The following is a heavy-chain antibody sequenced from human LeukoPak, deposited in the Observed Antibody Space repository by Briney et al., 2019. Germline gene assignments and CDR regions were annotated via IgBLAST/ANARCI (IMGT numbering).Heavy chain of an antibody. Sequence: PGRSLRLSCAASGFTFSSYGMHWVRQAPGKGLEWVAVISYDGSKKYYADSVKGRFTISRDSSKNMLYLQMNSLRVEDTAVYYCAKGFSSGPWDACDICGQGTMVTVSS. CDR2: ISYDGSKK. CDR1: GFTFSSYG. V-gene: IGHV3-30*18. D-gene: IGHD3-22*01. CDR3: AKGFSSGPWDACDI. J-gene: IGHJ3*02.